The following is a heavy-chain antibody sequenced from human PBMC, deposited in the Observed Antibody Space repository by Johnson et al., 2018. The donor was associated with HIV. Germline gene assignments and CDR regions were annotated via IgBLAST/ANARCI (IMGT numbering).Heavy chain of an antibody. CDR2: IGTAGDT. J-gene: IGHJ3*02. CDR3: ARGMGLSDDFDI. D-gene: IGHD1-26*01. CDR1: GFTFRSYD. Sequence: VQLVESGGGLVQPGGSLRLSCEASGFTFRSYDMYWVRQVTGKGLEWVSAIGTAGDTYYPGSVMGRFTISSENAKNSLYLQMNRLRAGDTAMYYCARGMGLSDDFDIWGQGTMVTVFS. V-gene: IGHV3-13*01.